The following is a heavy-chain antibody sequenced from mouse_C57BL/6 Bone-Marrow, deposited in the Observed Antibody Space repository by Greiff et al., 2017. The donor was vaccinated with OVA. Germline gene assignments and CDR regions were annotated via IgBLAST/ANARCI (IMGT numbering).Heavy chain of an antibody. CDR2: IYPRSGNT. D-gene: IGHD1-1*01. Sequence: QVQLQQSGAELARPGASVKLSCKASGYTFTSYGISWVKQRTGQGLEWIGEIYPRSGNTYYNEKFKGKATLTADKSSSTAYMALRSLTSEDSAVYFCARLGVLILGSSYRYWYFEVWGTGTTVTVSS. CDR3: ARLGVLILGSSYRYWYFEV. V-gene: IGHV1-81*01. CDR1: GYTFTSYG. J-gene: IGHJ1*03.